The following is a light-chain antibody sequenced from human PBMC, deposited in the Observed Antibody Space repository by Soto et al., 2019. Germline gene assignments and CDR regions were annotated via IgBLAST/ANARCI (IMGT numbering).Light chain of an antibody. CDR1: QSISSW. J-gene: IGKJ1*01. V-gene: IGKV1-5*01. Sequence: DIKMNQSPSTLSATVGDRVTITCRASQSISSWLAWYQQKPGKAPKLLIYATSNLQSGVPSRFSASGSGTDFTLTISTLQPEDFATYYCQQYNSYRTFGQGTKVDI. CDR3: QQYNSYRT. CDR2: ATS.